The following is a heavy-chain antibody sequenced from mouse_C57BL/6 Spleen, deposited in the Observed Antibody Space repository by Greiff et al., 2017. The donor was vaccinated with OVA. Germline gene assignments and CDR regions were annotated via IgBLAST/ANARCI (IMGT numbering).Heavy chain of an antibody. CDR3: ARWGLRYSNYFFCDY. Sequence: EVQLQQSGPELVKPGASVKIPCKASGYTFTDYNMDWVKQSHGKSLEWIGDINPNNGGTIYNQKFKGKATLTVDKSSSTAYMELRSLTSEDTAVYYCARWGLRYSNYFFCDYWGQGTTLTVSS. J-gene: IGHJ2*01. D-gene: IGHD2-5*01. CDR1: GYTFTDYN. V-gene: IGHV1-18*01. CDR2: INPNNGGT.